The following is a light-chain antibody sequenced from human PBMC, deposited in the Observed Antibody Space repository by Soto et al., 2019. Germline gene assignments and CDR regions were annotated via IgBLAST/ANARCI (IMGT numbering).Light chain of an antibody. CDR2: AAS. CDR3: QQYGSSIT. J-gene: IGKJ5*01. CDR1: QSVSSY. Sequence: EIVLKQSPATLSLSPGETATLSCRASQSVSSYLAWYQQKPGQAPRLLIYAASSRATGIPDRFSGSGSGTDFTLTISRLEPEDFAVYYCQQYGSSITFGQGTRLGIK. V-gene: IGKV3-20*01.